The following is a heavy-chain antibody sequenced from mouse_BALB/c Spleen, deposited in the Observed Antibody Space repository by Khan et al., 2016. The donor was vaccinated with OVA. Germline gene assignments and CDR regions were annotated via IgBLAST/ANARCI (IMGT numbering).Heavy chain of an antibody. Sequence: EVQLQESGPGLVKPSQSLSLTCTVTGYSITSDYAWNWIRQFPGNKLEWMSFISYSDNPNYNPSLKSRIPITRDTSKTQFFLQLPSVTTEDTATDYCARVGGGDFDYWGQGTTLTVSA. CDR2: ISYSDNP. CDR3: ARVGGGDFDY. CDR1: GYSITSDYA. D-gene: IGHD1-1*02. J-gene: IGHJ2*01. V-gene: IGHV3-2*02.